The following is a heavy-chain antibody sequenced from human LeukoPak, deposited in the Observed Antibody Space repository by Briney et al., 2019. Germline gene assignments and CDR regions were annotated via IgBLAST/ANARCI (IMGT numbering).Heavy chain of an antibody. V-gene: IGHV1-69*06. J-gene: IGHJ4*02. D-gene: IGHD3-22*01. CDR3: ASSLYYYDSSGYTRGAFDY. CDR1: GGTFSSYA. Sequence: ASVKVSCKASGGTFSSYAISWVRQAPGQGLEWMGGIIPIFGTANYAQKFQGRVTITADKSTSTAYMELSSLRSEDTAVYYCASSLYYYDSSGYTRGAFDYWGQGTLVTVSS. CDR2: IIPIFGTA.